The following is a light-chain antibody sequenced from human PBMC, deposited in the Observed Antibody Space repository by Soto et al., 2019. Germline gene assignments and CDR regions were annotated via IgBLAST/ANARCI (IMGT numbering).Light chain of an antibody. V-gene: IGKV3-20*01. CDR1: QSVSSSY. CDR3: QQYGSSPLT. J-gene: IGKJ1*01. CDR2: GAS. Sequence: EIVLTQSPVTLSLSPGERATLSCRASQSVSSSYLAWYQQKPGQAPRLLIYGASSRATGIPDRFSGSGSGTDFTLTISRLEPEDFAVYYCQQYGSSPLTFGQGTKVDI.